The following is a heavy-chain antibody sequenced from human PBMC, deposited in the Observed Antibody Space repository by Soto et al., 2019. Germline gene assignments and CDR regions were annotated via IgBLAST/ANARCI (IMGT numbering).Heavy chain of an antibody. CDR3: LVVTPPSPQYYFDY. Sequence: SVKVSCKASGGTFSSYAISWVRQAPGQGLEWMGGIIPIFGTANYAQKFQGRVTITADESTSTAYMELSSLRSEDTAVYYCLVVTPPSPQYYFDYWGQGTLVTVSS. CDR2: IIPIFGTA. CDR1: GGTFSSYA. V-gene: IGHV1-69*13. J-gene: IGHJ4*02. D-gene: IGHD2-21*02.